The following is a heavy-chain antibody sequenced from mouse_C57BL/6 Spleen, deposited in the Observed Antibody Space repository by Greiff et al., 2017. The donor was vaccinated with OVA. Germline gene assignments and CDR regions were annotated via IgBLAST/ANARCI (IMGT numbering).Heavy chain of an antibody. D-gene: IGHD1-1*01. CDR1: GYTFTSYD. V-gene: IGHV1-85*01. J-gene: IGHJ4*01. CDR2: IYPRDGST. CDR3: ARDGSSPYYAMDY. Sequence: QVQLQQSGPELVKPGASVKLSCKASGYTFTSYDINWVKQRPGQGLEWIGWIYPRDGSTKNNEKFKGKATLTVDTSSSTAYMELHSLTSEDSAVYFCARDGSSPYYAMDYWGQGTSVTVSS.